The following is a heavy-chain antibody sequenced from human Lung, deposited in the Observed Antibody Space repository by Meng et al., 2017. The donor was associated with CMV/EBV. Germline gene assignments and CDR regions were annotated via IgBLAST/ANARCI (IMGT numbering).Heavy chain of an antibody. V-gene: IGHV3-66*02. CDR3: VKEMYWDQSYHGMDV. Sequence: GGSXRLXCAASGLTVNNNFLTWVRQGPGKGLEWVSAMYSGGSTYYTDSVKGRFILSRDNSKNKLYRQLNRLSAEETGVYYCVKEMYWDQSYHGMDVWGQGTTVTVSS. CDR1: GLTVNNNF. J-gene: IGHJ6*02. CDR2: MYSGGST. D-gene: IGHD2-8*02.